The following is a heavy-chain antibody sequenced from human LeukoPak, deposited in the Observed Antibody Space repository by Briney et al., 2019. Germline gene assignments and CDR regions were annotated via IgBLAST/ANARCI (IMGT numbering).Heavy chain of an antibody. CDR3: ASLYSNPSSC. V-gene: IGHV4-34*01. J-gene: IGHJ4*02. D-gene: IGHD4-11*01. Sequence: SETLSLTCAVYGGSFSGYYWSWIRQPPGKGLEWIGEINHSGSTNYNPSLKSRVTISVDTSKNQFSLKLSSVTAADTAVYYCASLYSNPSSCWGQGTLVTVSS. CDR1: GGSFSGYY. CDR2: INHSGST.